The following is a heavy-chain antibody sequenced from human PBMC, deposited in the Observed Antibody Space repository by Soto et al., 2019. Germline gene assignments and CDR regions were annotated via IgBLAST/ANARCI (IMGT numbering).Heavy chain of an antibody. D-gene: IGHD3-10*01. CDR2: ISSSSSAI. CDR3: ARDLRRGSNFYYYMDV. V-gene: IGHV3-48*01. Sequence: EVQLVESGGGLVPPGGSLRLSCSASGFSISGYALNWVRQAPGKGPEWVSYISSSSSAIDYAGSVKGRFSISRDNGKNSLYLQMNSLRAEDTAVYYCARDLRRGSNFYYYMDVWGKVTTVTVSS. CDR1: GFSISGYA. J-gene: IGHJ6*03.